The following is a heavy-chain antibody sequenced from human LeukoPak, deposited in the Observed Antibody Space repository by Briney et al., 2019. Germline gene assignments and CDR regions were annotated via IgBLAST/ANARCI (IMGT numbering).Heavy chain of an antibody. J-gene: IGHJ4*02. CDR3: ARSYRSGGSCYEY. V-gene: IGHV1-2*04. D-gene: IGHD2-15*01. CDR1: GYTFTGYY. Sequence: GASVKVSCKASGYTFTGYYMHWVRQAPGQGLEWMGWINPNSGGTNYAQKFQGWVTMTRDTSISTAYMELSRLRSDDTAVYYCARSYRSGGSCYEYWGQGTLVTVSS. CDR2: INPNSGGT.